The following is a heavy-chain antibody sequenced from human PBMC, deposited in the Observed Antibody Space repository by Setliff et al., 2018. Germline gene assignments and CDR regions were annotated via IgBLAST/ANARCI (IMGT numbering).Heavy chain of an antibody. CDR1: GFTLNTYG. CDR3: ARAPNIFAGNFDF. J-gene: IGHJ4*02. CDR2: IRSDGNKK. D-gene: IGHD2-21*01. V-gene: IGHV3-30*02. Sequence: PGGSLRLSCAASGFTLNTYGISWVRQAPGKGLEWVTFIRSDGNKKYFGDSVKGRFSISRDNSKNTVYLQMNSLKIEDTAVYYCARAPNIFAGNFDFWGQGALVTVSS.